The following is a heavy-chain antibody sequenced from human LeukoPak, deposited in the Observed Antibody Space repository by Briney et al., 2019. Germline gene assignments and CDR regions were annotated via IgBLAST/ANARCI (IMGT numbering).Heavy chain of an antibody. CDR3: ARVGPSNYYDSSEYFQH. Sequence: ASVKVSCKASGYTFTSYGISWVRQAPGQGLEWMGIINPTGGTTIYAQMFQGRLTMTRDMSTSTVYMELSSLRSEDTAVYYCARVGPSNYYDSSEYFQHWGQGTLVTVSS. V-gene: IGHV1-46*01. CDR1: GYTFTSYG. D-gene: IGHD3-22*01. J-gene: IGHJ1*01. CDR2: INPTGGTT.